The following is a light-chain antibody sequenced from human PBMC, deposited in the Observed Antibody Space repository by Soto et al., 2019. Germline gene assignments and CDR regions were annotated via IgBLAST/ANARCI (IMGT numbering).Light chain of an antibody. CDR1: QTISSW. V-gene: IGKV1-5*03. CDR2: KAS. Sequence: DLQMPHSPSALSGSVGDIVPITCRASQTISSWLAWYQQKPGKAPKIMIYKASTLKSGVPSRFSGSGSGTECTLTISSLQPDDVATYYCQHYNSYSEALGQGTKVDI. J-gene: IGKJ1*01. CDR3: QHYNSYSEA.